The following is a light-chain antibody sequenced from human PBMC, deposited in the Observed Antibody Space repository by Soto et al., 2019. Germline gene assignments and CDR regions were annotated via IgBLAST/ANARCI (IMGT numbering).Light chain of an antibody. Sequence: EVVLTQSPATLPLSPGERASLSCRASQSVISYLAWYQQKPGQAHRLLIYDASNRATGIPARFSGSKSGTDFTLTISSLEPEDLAVNYCQQRSNWHPSLTFGGGNKVEIK. J-gene: IGKJ4*01. CDR1: QSVISY. CDR3: QQRSNWHPSLT. V-gene: IGKV3-11*01. CDR2: DAS.